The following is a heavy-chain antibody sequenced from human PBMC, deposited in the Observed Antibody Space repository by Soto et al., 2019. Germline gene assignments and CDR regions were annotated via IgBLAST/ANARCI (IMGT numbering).Heavy chain of an antibody. CDR1: GITLRNYA. CDR2: ITGSGGDT. D-gene: IGHD6-13*01. CDR3: AKDGQQLVPSRWLDP. Sequence: GGSLRLSCVASGITLRNYAMSWVRQAPGKGLEWVSSITGSGGDTYYADSVKGRFTISRDNSKNTLYLQISSLRAEDTALYYCAKDGQQLVPSRWLDPWGEGTLVTVYS. J-gene: IGHJ5*02. V-gene: IGHV3-23*01.